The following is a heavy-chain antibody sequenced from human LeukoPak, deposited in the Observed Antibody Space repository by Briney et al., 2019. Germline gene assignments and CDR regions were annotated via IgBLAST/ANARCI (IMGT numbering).Heavy chain of an antibody. J-gene: IGHJ6*02. CDR3: ATPVERRVYYYYGIDV. CDR2: MNPNSGNT. Sequence: ASVKVSCKASGYTFTSYDINWVRQATGQGLEWMGWMNPNSGNTGYAQKFQGRVTMTRDTSTSTVYMELSSLRSEDTAVYCCATPVERRVYYYYGIDVWGQGTTVTVSS. CDR1: GYTFTSYD. V-gene: IGHV1-8*01.